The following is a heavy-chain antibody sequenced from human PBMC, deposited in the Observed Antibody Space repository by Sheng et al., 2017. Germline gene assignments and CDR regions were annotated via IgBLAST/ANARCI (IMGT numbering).Heavy chain of an antibody. CDR2: ISHSGST. J-gene: IGHJ5*02. V-gene: IGHV4-38-2*02. CDR3: VRVMGTTAWFDP. D-gene: IGHD1-1*01. CDR1: GYSVSSDYY. Sequence: QVQLQESGPGLVKPSETLSLTCTVSGYSVSSDYYWGWIRQPPGKWLEWIGYISHSGSTYYNPSLRSRVTISVDTSKNQFSLKLSSVTAADTALYYCVRVMGTTAWFDPWGQGTLVTVSS.